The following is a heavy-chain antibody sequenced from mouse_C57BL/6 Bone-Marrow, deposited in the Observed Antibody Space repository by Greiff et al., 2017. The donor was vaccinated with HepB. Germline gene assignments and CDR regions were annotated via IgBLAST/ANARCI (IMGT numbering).Heavy chain of an antibody. Sequence: VQLQQSGPELVKPGASVKIPCKASGYTFTDYNMDWVKQSHGKSLEWIGDINPNNGGTIYNQKFKGKATLTVDKSSSTAYMELRSLTSEDTAVYYCARWDYDGYTGFAYWGQGTLVTVSA. CDR2: INPNNGGT. CDR3: ARWDYDGYTGFAY. V-gene: IGHV1-18*01. CDR1: GYTFTDYN. J-gene: IGHJ3*01. D-gene: IGHD2-3*01.